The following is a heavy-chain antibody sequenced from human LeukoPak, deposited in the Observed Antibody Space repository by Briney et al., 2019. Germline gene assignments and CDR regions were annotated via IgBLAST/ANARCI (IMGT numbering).Heavy chain of an antibody. J-gene: IGHJ4*02. D-gene: IGHD1-26*01. V-gene: IGHV3-74*01. Sequence: GGSLRLSCAGSGFTFSSFWMHWVRQAPGKGLVWVSRINTGGSITNYADSVKGRFTISRDNAKNTVDLQMNSLRAEDTAFYYCVRSLGGRYDYWGQESLVTVSS. CDR2: INTGGSIT. CDR3: VRSLGGRYDY. CDR1: GFTFSSFW.